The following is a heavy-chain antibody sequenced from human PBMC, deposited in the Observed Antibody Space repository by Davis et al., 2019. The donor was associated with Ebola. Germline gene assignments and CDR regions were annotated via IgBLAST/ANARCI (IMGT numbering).Heavy chain of an antibody. J-gene: IGHJ2*01. CDR1: RYTFTNYY. D-gene: IGHD2-2*01. V-gene: IGHV1-2*06. Sequence: AASVKVSCKASRYTFTNYYLHWVRQAPGQGPEWMGRINPNTGGTNYAQKFQGRVTMTRDTSINTAYMELSRLTSDDTAVYYCASDYCSGASCYYEGAMGWYFDLWGRGTLVTVSS. CDR2: INPNTGGT. CDR3: ASDYCSGASCYYEGAMGWYFDL.